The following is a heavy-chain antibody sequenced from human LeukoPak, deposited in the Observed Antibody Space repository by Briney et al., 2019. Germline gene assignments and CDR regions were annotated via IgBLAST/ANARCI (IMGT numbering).Heavy chain of an antibody. Sequence: GASVKVSCKASGYTFTSYGISWVRQAPGQGLEWMGGIIPIFGTANYAQKFQGRVTITTDESTSTAYMEVSSLRSEDTVVYYCARDSAGPFDYWGQGTLVTVSS. D-gene: IGHD6-19*01. J-gene: IGHJ4*02. CDR1: GYTFTSYG. CDR2: IIPIFGTA. V-gene: IGHV1-69*05. CDR3: ARDSAGPFDY.